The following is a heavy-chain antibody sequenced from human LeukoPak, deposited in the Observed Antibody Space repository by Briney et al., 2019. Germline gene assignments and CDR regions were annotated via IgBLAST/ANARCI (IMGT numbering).Heavy chain of an antibody. D-gene: IGHD5-18*01. J-gene: IGHJ4*02. V-gene: IGHV3-9*01. CDR3: ARSSIKGYSYGSDYYFDY. CDR2: ISWNSVNI. Sequence: PGGSLRLSCAASGFNFDDYAMHWVRQAPGKGLEWVSGISWNSVNIGYADSVKGRFTISRDNSKNTLYLQMNSLRAEDTAVYYCARSSIKGYSYGSDYYFDYWGQGTLVTVSS. CDR1: GFNFDDYA.